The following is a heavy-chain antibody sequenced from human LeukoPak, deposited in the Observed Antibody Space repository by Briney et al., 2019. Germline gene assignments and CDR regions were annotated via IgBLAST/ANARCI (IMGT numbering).Heavy chain of an antibody. CDR3: ARRRYSGYERRAFDV. J-gene: IGHJ3*01. CDR2: IYYSGST. D-gene: IGHD5-12*01. Sequence: SETLSLTCTVSGGSISSSSYYWGWIRQPPGKGLEWFGSIYYSGSTYYNPSLKSRVTISVDTSKNQFSLQLSSMTAADTAVYYCARRRYSGYERRAFDVWGQGTMVTVSS. V-gene: IGHV4-39*01. CDR1: GGSISSSSYY.